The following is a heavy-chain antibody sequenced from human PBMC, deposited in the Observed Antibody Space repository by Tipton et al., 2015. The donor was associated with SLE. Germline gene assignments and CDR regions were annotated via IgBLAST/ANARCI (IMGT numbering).Heavy chain of an antibody. D-gene: IGHD1-26*01. CDR3: ASPYSGTYWRSPYY. CDR2: ISSSGSTI. J-gene: IGHJ4*02. Sequence: GSLRLSCSASGFTFNTYEMNWVRQAPGKGLEWVSYISSSGSTIYYADSVKGRFTVSRDNAKNSLYLQMNILRAEDTAVYYCASPYSGTYWRSPYYWGQGALVTVSS. CDR1: GFTFNTYE. V-gene: IGHV3-48*03.